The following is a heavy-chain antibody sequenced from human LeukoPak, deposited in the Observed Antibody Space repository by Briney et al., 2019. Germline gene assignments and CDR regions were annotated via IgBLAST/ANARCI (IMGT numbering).Heavy chain of an antibody. CDR2: ISSSGSTI. CDR1: GFTFSSYE. J-gene: IGHJ3*02. D-gene: IGHD3-22*01. Sequence: GGSLRLSCAASGFTFSSYEMNWARQAPGKGLEWVSYISSSGSTIYYADSVKGRFTISRDNAKNSLYLQMNSLRAEDTAVYYCASRRSGWVNAFDIWGQGTMVTVSS. V-gene: IGHV3-48*03. CDR3: ASRRSGWVNAFDI.